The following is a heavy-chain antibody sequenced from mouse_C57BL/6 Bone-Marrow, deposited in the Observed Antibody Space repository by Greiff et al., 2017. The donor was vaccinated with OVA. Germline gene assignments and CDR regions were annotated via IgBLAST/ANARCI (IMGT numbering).Heavy chain of an antibody. J-gene: IGHJ2*01. Sequence: QVHVKQPGAELVKPGASVKLSCKASGYTFTSYWMQWVKQRPGQGLEWIGEIDPSGSCTNYNQKFKGKATLTVDTSSSPAYMQLSSLTSEDSAVYSYARGGYFDYWGQGTTLTVSS. CDR2: IDPSGSCT. V-gene: IGHV1-50*01. CDR1: GYTFTSYW. CDR3: ARGGYFDY.